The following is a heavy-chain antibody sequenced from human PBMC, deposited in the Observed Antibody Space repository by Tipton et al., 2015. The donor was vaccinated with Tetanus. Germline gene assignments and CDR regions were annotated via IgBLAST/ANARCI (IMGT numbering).Heavy chain of an antibody. CDR3: ARGLPREPFYFDY. Sequence: GLVKPSETLSLTCTVSGALLTTGGYSWGWIRQPPGQGLEWIGYIYQTGSTYFNPSLRSRLTMSFKMSKNQFSLKLTSVTAADTAVYYCARGLPREPFYFDYWGQGKQVTVSS. V-gene: IGHV4-30-2*01. CDR1: GALLTTGGYS. J-gene: IGHJ4*02. D-gene: IGHD1-26*01. CDR2: IYQTGST.